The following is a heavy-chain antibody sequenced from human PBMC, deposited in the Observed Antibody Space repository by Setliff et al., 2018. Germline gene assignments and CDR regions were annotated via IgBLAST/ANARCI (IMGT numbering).Heavy chain of an antibody. CDR1: GFTFSSYA. J-gene: IGHJ4*02. CDR3: AKDSGYSGYGYFDY. D-gene: IGHD5-12*01. CDR2: ISGSGGST. V-gene: IGHV3-23*01. Sequence: PVGSLRLSCAASGFTFSSYAMSWVRQAPGKGLEWVSAISGSGGSTYYADSVKGRFTISRDNSKNTLYLQMNSLRAEDTAVYYCAKDSGYSGYGYFDYWGQGTLVTVSS.